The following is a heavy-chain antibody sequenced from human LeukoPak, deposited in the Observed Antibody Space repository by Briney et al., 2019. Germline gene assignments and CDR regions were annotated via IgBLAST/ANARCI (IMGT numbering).Heavy chain of an antibody. CDR2: IMPLFGTA. CDR3: ARDVHGDYGSGWFDP. J-gene: IGHJ5*02. Sequence: GSSVKVSCKTSGGTFNNSAIIWVRQAPGQGLDWLGGIMPLFGTAGYAQKFQGRVTITKDESTRTVYLELTSLTSDDTAVYYCARDVHGDYGSGWFDPWGQGTLVSVSS. V-gene: IGHV1-69*05. CDR1: GGTFNNSA. D-gene: IGHD4-17*01.